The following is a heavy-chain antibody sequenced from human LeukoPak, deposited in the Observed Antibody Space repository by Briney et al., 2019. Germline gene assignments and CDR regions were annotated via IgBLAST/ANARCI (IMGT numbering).Heavy chain of an antibody. CDR2: IIPIFGTA. D-gene: IGHD3-10*01. CDR3: ARGLRGDGSGSYYPSNWFDP. Sequence: SVKVSCKSSGGTFSSYAISWVRPAPGQGLAWMGGIIPIFGTANYAQKFQGRVTITTDESTSTAYMELSSLRSEDTAVYYCARGLRGDGSGSYYPSNWFDPWGQGTLVTVSS. J-gene: IGHJ5*02. V-gene: IGHV1-69*05. CDR1: GGTFSSYA.